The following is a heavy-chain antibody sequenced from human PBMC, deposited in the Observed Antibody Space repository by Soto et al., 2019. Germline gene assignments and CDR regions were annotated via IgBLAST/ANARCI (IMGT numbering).Heavy chain of an antibody. Sequence: QVQLVESGGGVVQPGRSLRLSCAASGFTFSSYGMHWVRQAPGKGLEWVAVISYDGSNKYYADSVKGRFTISRDNSKNTLYLQMNSLRAEDTAVYYCAKPPVWGSYRGSFDYWGQGTLVTVSS. D-gene: IGHD3-16*02. CDR2: ISYDGSNK. CDR3: AKPPVWGSYRGSFDY. V-gene: IGHV3-30*18. CDR1: GFTFSSYG. J-gene: IGHJ4*02.